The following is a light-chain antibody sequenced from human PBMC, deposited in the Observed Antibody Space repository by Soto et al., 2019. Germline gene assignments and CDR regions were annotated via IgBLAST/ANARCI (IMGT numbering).Light chain of an antibody. V-gene: IGLV2-11*01. CDR2: DVT. Sequence: QSALTQPRSVSGSPGQSVTISCSGSDSDVGYYNYVSWYQQHPGKAPKLMIYDVTKRPSGVPDRFSASKSGNTASLTISGLQAEDEADYYCQSYDNRLSGVVFGGGTKLTVL. CDR3: QSYDNRLSGVV. CDR1: DSDVGYYNY. J-gene: IGLJ2*01.